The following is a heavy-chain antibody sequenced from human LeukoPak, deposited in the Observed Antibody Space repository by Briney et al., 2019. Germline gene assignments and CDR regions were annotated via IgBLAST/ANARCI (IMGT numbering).Heavy chain of an antibody. CDR1: GGSISSGDYY. CDR3: ARAERNAFDI. J-gene: IGHJ3*02. D-gene: IGHD1-1*01. CDR2: IYYSGST. V-gene: IGHV4-30-4*08. Sequence: SETLSLTCTVSGGSISSGDYYWSWIRQPPGKGLEWIGYIYYSGSTYYNPSLKRRVTLSVDTSKNQFSLKLSSVTAADTAVYYCARAERNAFDIWGQGTMVTVSS.